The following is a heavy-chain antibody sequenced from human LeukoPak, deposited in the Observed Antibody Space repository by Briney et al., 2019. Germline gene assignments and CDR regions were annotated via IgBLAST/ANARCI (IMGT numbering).Heavy chain of an antibody. J-gene: IGHJ4*02. V-gene: IGHV4-34*01. CDR1: GWSFSGYY. CDR2: INHSGST. Sequence: SETLSLTCAVYGWSFSGYYWSWLRQPPGKGLEWIGEINHSGSTNYNPSLKSRVTISVDTSKNQFSLKLSSVTAADTAVYYRATPRDYVWGSYTYWGQGTLVTVSS. D-gene: IGHD3-16*01. CDR3: ATPRDYVWGSYTY.